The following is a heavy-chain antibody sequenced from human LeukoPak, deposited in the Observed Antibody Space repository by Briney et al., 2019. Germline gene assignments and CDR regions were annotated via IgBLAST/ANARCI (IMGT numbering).Heavy chain of an antibody. CDR3: AREERYCSGGSCYQYYFDY. CDR1: GYTFTSYG. J-gene: IGHJ4*02. CDR2: ISAYNGNT. Sequence: ASVKVSCKASGYTFTSYGISWVRQAPGQGLEWMGWISAYNGNTNYAQKLQGRVTITTDTSTSTAYMELRSLRSDDTAVYYCAREERYCSGGSCYQYYFDYWGQGTLVTVSS. V-gene: IGHV1-18*01. D-gene: IGHD2-15*01.